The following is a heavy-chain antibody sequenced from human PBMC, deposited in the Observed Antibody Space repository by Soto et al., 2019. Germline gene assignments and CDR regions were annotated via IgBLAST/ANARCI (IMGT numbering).Heavy chain of an antibody. D-gene: IGHD3-9*01. CDR2: ISGSGGST. V-gene: IGHV3-23*01. CDR3: AKVHFDWFFSPIDY. J-gene: IGHJ4*02. Sequence: EVQLLESGGGLVQPGGSLRLSCAASGFTFSSYAMSWVRQAPGKGLEWVSAISGSGGSTYYADSVKGRFTISRDNSKTTLYLQMNSLRAEDTAVYYCAKVHFDWFFSPIDYWGQGTLVTVSS. CDR1: GFTFSSYA.